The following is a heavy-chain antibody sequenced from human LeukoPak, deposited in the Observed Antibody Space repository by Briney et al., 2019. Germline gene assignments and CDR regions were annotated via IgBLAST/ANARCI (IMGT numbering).Heavy chain of an antibody. CDR2: VFYSGTT. V-gene: IGHV4-39*01. CDR1: GASISRTRYY. Sequence: LSETLSLTCSVSGASISRTRYYWGWIRQPPGKGLEWIGTVFYSGTTYYNPSLKSRITISVDTSKNQFSLNLRSVTAADTAVYYCARGPEHYDILTGIDYWGQGTLVTVSS. D-gene: IGHD3-9*01. J-gene: IGHJ4*02. CDR3: ARGPEHYDILTGIDY.